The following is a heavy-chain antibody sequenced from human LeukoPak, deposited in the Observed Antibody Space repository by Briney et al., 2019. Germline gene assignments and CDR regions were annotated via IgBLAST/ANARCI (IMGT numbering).Heavy chain of an antibody. D-gene: IGHD5-12*01. CDR2: INPNSGGT. Sequence: ASVKVSCKASGYTSTGYYMHWVRQAPGQGLEWMGWINPNSGGTNYAQKFQGRVTMTRDTSISTAYMELSRLRSDDTAVYYCARSSVATDAFDIWGQGTMVTVSS. J-gene: IGHJ3*02. CDR1: GYTSTGYY. V-gene: IGHV1-2*02. CDR3: ARSSVATDAFDI.